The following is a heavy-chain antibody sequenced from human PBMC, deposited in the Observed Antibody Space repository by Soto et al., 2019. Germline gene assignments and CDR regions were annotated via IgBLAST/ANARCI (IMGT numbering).Heavy chain of an antibody. CDR1: GFTFSSYD. CDR2: IGTAGDT. J-gene: IGHJ3*02. D-gene: IGHD4-4*01. CDR3: ARAASLHDAFDI. Sequence: GGSLRLSCAASGFTFSSYDMHWVRQATGKGLEWVSAIGTAGDTYYPGSVKGRFTISRENAKNSLYLQMNSLRAGDTAVYYCARAASLHDAFDIWGQGTMVTVSS. V-gene: IGHV3-13*01.